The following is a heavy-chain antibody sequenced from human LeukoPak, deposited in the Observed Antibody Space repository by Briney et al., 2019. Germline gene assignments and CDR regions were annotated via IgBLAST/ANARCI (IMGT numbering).Heavy chain of an antibody. CDR2: VRHDGSKK. J-gene: IGHJ4*02. D-gene: IGHD3-10*01. V-gene: IGHV3-30*02. CDR1: GFSFSSYA. Sequence: GGSLRLSCAASGFSFSSYAMHWGRQAPGKGLEWVAFVRHDGSKKYYADSGQDRFIISRDNSKNTLYLQMNALRTEDPAVYFCAKGTGSGSFLVDYWGQGTLVTVSS. CDR3: AKGTGSGSFLVDY.